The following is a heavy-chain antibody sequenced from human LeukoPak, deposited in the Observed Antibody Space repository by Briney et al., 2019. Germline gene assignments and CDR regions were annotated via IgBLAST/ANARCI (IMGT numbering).Heavy chain of an antibody. CDR2: IRSKTHGGTT. Sequence: GGSLRLSCTTSGFIFGDFAMSWFRQAPGKGLEWVGFIRSKTHGGTTEYAASVKGRFTISRDDSKTIAYLQMNSLKTEDTAVYYCTRDGIPETNWSGYYIDYWGQGTLVTVSS. CDR1: GFIFGDFA. V-gene: IGHV3-49*03. J-gene: IGHJ4*02. CDR3: TRDGIPETNWSGYYIDY. D-gene: IGHD3-3*01.